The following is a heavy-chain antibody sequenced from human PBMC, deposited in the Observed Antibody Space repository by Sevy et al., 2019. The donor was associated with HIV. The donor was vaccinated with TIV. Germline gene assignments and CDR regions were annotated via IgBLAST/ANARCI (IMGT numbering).Heavy chain of an antibody. D-gene: IGHD2-15*01. CDR3: ARAGCSGGSCYYYYYGMDV. J-gene: IGHJ6*02. CDR2: IYTSGST. V-gene: IGHV4-4*07. CDR1: GGSISSYY. Sequence: SETLSLTCTVSGGSISSYYWSWIRQPAGKGLERIGRIYTSGSTNYNPSLKSRVTMSVDTSKNQFSLKLSSVTAADTAVYYCARAGCSGGSCYYYYYGMDVWGQGTTVTVSS.